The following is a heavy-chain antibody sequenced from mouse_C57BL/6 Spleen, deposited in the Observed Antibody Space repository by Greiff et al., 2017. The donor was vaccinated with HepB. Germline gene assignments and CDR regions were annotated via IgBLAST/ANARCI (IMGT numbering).Heavy chain of an antibody. CDR1: GFNFKGDC. CDR3: YYVTY. V-gene: IGHV14-4*01. D-gene: IGHD1-1*01. CDR2: IDPENGDT. Sequence: VQLQQSGAELVRPGASVKLSCTASGFNFKGDCMHWVKQRPEQGLEWIGWIDPENGDTEYAAKFKAKATITVDTSSNTAYLQLSSLTSEDTSVYYCYYVTYWGQGTLVTVSA. J-gene: IGHJ3*01.